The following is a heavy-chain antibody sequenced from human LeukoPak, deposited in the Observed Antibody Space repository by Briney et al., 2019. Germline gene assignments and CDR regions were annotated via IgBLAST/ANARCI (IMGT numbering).Heavy chain of an antibody. Sequence: PSQTLSLTCTVSGGSISSGDYYWSWIRQPPGKGLEWIGYIYYSGSTYYNPSLKSRVTISVDTSKNQFSLKLSSVTAADTDVYYCARVRGVTDWFDPWGQGTLVTVSS. J-gene: IGHJ5*02. CDR1: GGSISSGDYY. V-gene: IGHV4-30-4*08. CDR2: IYYSGST. CDR3: ARVRGVTDWFDP. D-gene: IGHD2-21*02.